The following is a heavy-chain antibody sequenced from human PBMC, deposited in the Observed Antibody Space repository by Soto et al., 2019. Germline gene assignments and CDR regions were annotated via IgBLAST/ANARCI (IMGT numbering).Heavy chain of an antibody. J-gene: IGHJ4*02. V-gene: IGHV1-3*05. D-gene: IGHD1-26*01. Sequence: QVHLVQSGAEEKKPGASVKVSCKASGYTFTSYAIHWVRQAPGQRLEWMGWIIADNGNTKYSQKFQGRVTITRDVSANTASLELISLRSEDTAVYYCARGSGSFFSYFNYWSQGTLVTVSS. CDR3: ARGSGSFFSYFNY. CDR1: GYTFTSYA. CDR2: IIADNGNT.